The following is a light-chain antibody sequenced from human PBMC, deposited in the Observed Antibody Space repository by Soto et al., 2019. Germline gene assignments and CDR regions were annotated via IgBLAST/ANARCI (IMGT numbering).Light chain of an antibody. CDR3: SSYTSSSTLLYV. J-gene: IGLJ1*01. CDR1: SSDVGGYNY. CDR2: DVS. Sequence: QSARTQPASVSRSPGQSITISCTGTSSDVGGYNYVSWYQQHPGKAPKLMIYDVSNRPSGVSNRFSGSKSGNTASLTISGLQAEDEADHYCSSYTSSSTLLYVFGTGTKLTFL. V-gene: IGLV2-14*01.